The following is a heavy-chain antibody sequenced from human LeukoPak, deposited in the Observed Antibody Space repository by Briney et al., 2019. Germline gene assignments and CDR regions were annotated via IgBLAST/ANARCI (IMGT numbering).Heavy chain of an antibody. CDR2: IIPILGIA. J-gene: IGHJ4*02. V-gene: IGHV1-69*04. Sequence: SVKVSCKASGGTFSSYAISWVRQAPGQGLEWMGRIIPILGIANYAQKFQGRVTITADKSTSTAYMELSSLRSEDTAVYYCARSDTAQMASTYWGQGTLVTVSS. D-gene: IGHD5-18*01. CDR1: GGTFSSYA. CDR3: ARSDTAQMASTY.